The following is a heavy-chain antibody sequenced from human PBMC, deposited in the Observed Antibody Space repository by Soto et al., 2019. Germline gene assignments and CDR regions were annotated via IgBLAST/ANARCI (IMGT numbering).Heavy chain of an antibody. J-gene: IGHJ6*02. V-gene: IGHV1-2*04. CDR3: ARGGSLWFGELSAYYYGMDV. CDR1: GYTFTGYY. Sequence: ASVKVSCKASGYTFTGYYMHWVRQAPGQGLEWMGLINPNSGGTNYAQKFQGWVTMTRDTSISTAYMELSRLRSDDTAVYYCARGGSLWFGELSAYYYGMDVWGQGTTVTVSS. D-gene: IGHD3-10*01. CDR2: INPNSGGT.